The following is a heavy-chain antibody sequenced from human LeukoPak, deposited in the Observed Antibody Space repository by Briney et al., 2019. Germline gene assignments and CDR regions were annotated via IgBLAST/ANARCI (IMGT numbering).Heavy chain of an antibody. CDR1: GYTFTSYY. V-gene: IGHV1-46*01. D-gene: IGHD4-17*01. Sequence: ASVKVSCKASGYTFTSYYMHWVRQAPGQGLEWMGIINPSGGSTSYAQKFQGRVTMTRDMSTSTVYMGLSSLRSEDTAVYYCARDRGYGDYPRYYYMDVWGKGTTVTVSS. CDR3: ARDRGYGDYPRYYYMDV. CDR2: INPSGGST. J-gene: IGHJ6*03.